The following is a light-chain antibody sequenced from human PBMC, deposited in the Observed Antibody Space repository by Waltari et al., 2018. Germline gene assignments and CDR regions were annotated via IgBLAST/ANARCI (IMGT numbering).Light chain of an antibody. CDR1: RSVSTN. V-gene: IGKV3-15*01. Sequence: EGVMTHSPASLSVSPGERVTLSCRASRSVSTNLAWYRQRPGQAPRLLISGASTRATGIPVRFSGSGYGTEFTLTISSLQSEDLGTYYCQQYNNWLTWTFGPGTKVEI. J-gene: IGKJ1*01. CDR3: QQYNNWLTWT. CDR2: GAS.